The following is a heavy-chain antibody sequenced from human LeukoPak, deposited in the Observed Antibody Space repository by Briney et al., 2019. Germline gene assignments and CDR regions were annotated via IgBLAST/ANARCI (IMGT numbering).Heavy chain of an antibody. V-gene: IGHV3-21*04. J-gene: IGHJ2*01. CDR1: GFSFSDYE. CDR2: ISSSSSYI. CDR3: AKVDGYSSGWYHGWYFDL. Sequence: GGSLRLSCAASGFSFSDYEMNWVRQAPGKGLEWVSSISSSSSYIYYADSVKGRFTISRDNAKNSLYLQMNSLRAEDMALYYCAKVDGYSSGWYHGWYFDLWGRGTLVTVSS. D-gene: IGHD6-19*01.